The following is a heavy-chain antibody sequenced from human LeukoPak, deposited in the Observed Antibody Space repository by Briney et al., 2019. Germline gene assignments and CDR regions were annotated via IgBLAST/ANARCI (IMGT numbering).Heavy chain of an antibody. CDR1: GYSISSGYY. Sequence: SETLPLTCTVSGYSISSGYYWGWIRQPPGKGLEWIGIIYHSGSTNYNPSLKSRVTISVDTSKNQFSLKLSSVTAADTAVYYCARYMGIAVAGTFPPSKYYYYYYMDVWGKGTTVTVSS. CDR2: IYHSGST. J-gene: IGHJ6*03. D-gene: IGHD6-19*01. V-gene: IGHV4-38-2*02. CDR3: ARYMGIAVAGTFPPSKYYYYYYMDV.